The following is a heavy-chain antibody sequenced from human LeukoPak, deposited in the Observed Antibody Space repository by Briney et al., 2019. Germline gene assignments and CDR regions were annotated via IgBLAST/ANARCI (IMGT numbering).Heavy chain of an antibody. V-gene: IGHV3-21*01. CDR2: ISSSSSYI. CDR1: GFTFSSYS. Sequence: GGSLRLSCAASGFTFSSYSMNWVRQAPGKGLEWVSSISSSSSYIYYADSVKGRLTISRDNAKNSLYLQMNSLRAEDTAVYYCATYSSGWYREEDAFDIWGQGTMVTVSS. CDR3: ATYSSGWYREEDAFDI. D-gene: IGHD6-19*01. J-gene: IGHJ3*02.